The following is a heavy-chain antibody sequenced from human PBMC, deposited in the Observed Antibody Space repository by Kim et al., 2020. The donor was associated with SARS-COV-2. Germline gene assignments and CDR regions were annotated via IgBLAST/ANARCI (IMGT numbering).Heavy chain of an antibody. J-gene: IGHJ2*01. CDR1: GFTFSSFA. CDR3: AKKGISPRGQWYLDL. V-gene: IGHV3-23*01. CDR2: LCDSGGDT. Sequence: GGSLRLSCAASGFTFSSFAMTWVRQAPGKGLEWVSVLCDSGGDTFYADSVKGRFTISRDNSKNTLYLQMNSLRAEDTAVYYCAKKGISPRGQWYLDLWGRGTLVTVSS.